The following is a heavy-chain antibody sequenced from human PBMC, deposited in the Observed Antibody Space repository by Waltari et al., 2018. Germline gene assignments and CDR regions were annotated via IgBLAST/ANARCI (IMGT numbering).Heavy chain of an antibody. V-gene: IGHV3-23*03. Sequence: EVKLVESGGGLVKPGGSIRLSCSASGFTFDTYAMSWVRQAPGKGLEWVSLIYNTGNIFYGDSVRGRFAISRDNTKKTVDLQLNSLRLDDSAVYYCAKVSGAGYGGYYYIDVWGKGTTVTVSS. D-gene: IGHD4-17*01. CDR2: LIYNTGNI. CDR1: GFTFDTYA. CDR3: AKVSGAGYGGYYYIDV. J-gene: IGHJ6*03.